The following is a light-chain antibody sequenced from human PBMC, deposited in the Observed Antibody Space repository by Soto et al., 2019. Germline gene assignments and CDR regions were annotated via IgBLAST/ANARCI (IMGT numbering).Light chain of an antibody. Sequence: EIVMTQSPATLSVSPGERATLSCTASHYVYSNVSWFHQRPVHAPMLLIYLSSTRATGTPPMFSGIGSGTEFTLTITGLQPKDLALNSCKKNLTFWPFGGGPRWIS. J-gene: IGKJ4*01. CDR1: HYVYSN. V-gene: IGKV3-15*01. CDR3: KKNLTFWP. CDR2: LSS.